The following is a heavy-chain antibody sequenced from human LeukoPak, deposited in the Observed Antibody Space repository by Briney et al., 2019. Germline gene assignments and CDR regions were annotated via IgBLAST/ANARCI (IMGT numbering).Heavy chain of an antibody. D-gene: IGHD3-22*01. J-gene: IGHJ4*02. Sequence: GGSLRLSCTASGFAFDEHGMSWVRQVPGKGLEWVSGINWSGGSTGYADPLRGRFTISRDNAKNSLYLQMDSLRAEDTAVYYCAREGGYYYDSSGGFDYWGQGTLVTVSS. CDR3: AREGGYYYDSSGGFDY. V-gene: IGHV3-20*04. CDR2: INWSGGST. CDR1: GFAFDEHG.